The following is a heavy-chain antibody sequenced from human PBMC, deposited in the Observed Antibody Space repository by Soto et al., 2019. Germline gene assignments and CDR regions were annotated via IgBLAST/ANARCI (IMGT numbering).Heavy chain of an antibody. D-gene: IGHD3-3*01. CDR1: GFPFSSYA. J-gene: IGHJ4*02. V-gene: IGHV3-30-3*01. Sequence: GGSLRLSCAASGFPFSSYAMHWVRQATGKGLEWVAVISYDGSNKYYADSVKGRFTISRDNSKNTLYLQMNSLRAEDTAVYYCARDGWVLRFLEWLLRTYYFDYWGQGTLVTVSS. CDR2: ISYDGSNK. CDR3: ARDGWVLRFLEWLLRTYYFDY.